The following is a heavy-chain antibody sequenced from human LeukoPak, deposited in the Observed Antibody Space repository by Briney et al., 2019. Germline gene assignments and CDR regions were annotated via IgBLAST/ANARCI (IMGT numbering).Heavy chain of an antibody. D-gene: IGHD4-11*01. CDR2: ISHDGSNK. CDR1: GFTFSSYG. V-gene: IGHV3-30*18. J-gene: IGHJ5*02. CDR3: AKGPTVTTLSWFDP. Sequence: GGSLRLSCAASGFTFSSYGMHWVRQAPGKGLEWVAVISHDGSNKYYADSVKGRFTISRDNSKNTLYLQVNSLRAEDTAVYYCAKGPTVTTLSWFDPWGQGTLVTVSS.